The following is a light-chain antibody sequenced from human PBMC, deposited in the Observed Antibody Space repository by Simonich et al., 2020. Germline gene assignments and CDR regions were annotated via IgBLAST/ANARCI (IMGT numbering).Light chain of an antibody. Sequence: DIVMTQSPDSLAVSLGERATINCKSSQSVLYSSNHKNYLAWYQQKQGQPPKLLIYGGSTRGSGVPDRFRGSGSGTDFTLTISSLQAEEVAVYYCQQYYSTPPTFGQGTKVEIK. CDR2: GGS. J-gene: IGKJ1*01. CDR3: QQYYSTPPT. CDR1: QSVLYSSNHKNY. V-gene: IGKV4-1*01.